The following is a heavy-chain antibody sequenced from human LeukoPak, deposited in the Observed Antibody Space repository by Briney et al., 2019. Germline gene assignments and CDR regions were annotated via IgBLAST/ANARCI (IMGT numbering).Heavy chain of an antibody. Sequence: VASVKVSCKASGYTFTNYGISWVRQAPGQGLEWMGWISGYNDNANYARNFQGRVTLTTDPSTSTAYMNLRSLRSADTAVYFCVRGSSGWYSDWGQGTLVTVSS. J-gene: IGHJ4*02. CDR3: VRGSSGWYSD. V-gene: IGHV1-18*01. CDR1: GYTFTNYG. D-gene: IGHD6-19*01. CDR2: ISGYNDNA.